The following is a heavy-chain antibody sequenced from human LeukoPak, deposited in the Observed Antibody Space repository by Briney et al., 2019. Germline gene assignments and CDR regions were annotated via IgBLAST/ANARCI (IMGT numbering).Heavy chain of an antibody. CDR2: IYSTGGI. V-gene: IGHV3-53*01. CDR1: GFTVSNNY. CDR3: ANEGHDSSGYYYGY. D-gene: IGHD3-22*01. Sequence: GSLRLSCAVSGFTVSNNYMSWVRQAPGKGLEWVSVIYSTGGIRYADSVKGRFTISRDNSKNTLYLQMNSLRAEDTAVYYCANEGHDSSGYYYGYWGQGTLVTVSS. J-gene: IGHJ4*02.